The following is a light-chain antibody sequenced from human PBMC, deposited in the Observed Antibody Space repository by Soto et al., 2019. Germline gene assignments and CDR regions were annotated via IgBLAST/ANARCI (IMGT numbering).Light chain of an antibody. V-gene: IGKV3-20*01. CDR3: KQYGSSGT. CDR2: GAS. J-gene: IGKJ1*01. CDR1: QSVSNNY. Sequence: EIVLTPSQGTLSLSPLERATLSFSSSQSVSNNYLAWYQPKPGQAPRLLIYGASNRATGIPDRFSGSGSGTDFTLTISRLEPEDFAVYYCKQYGSSGTFGQGTKVDIK.